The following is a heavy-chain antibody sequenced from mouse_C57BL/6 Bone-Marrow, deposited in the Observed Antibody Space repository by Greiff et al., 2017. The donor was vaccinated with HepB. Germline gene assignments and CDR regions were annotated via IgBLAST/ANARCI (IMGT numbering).Heavy chain of an antibody. Sequence: EVQGVESGGGLVQPGGSLSLSCAASGFTFTDYYMSWVRQPPGKALEWLGFIRNKANGYTTEYSASVKGRFTISRDNSQSILYLQMNALRAEDSATYYCARYSPVVATDAMDYWGQGTSVTVSS. CDR2: IRNKANGYTT. CDR3: ARYSPVVATDAMDY. D-gene: IGHD1-1*01. J-gene: IGHJ4*01. V-gene: IGHV7-3*01. CDR1: GFTFTDYY.